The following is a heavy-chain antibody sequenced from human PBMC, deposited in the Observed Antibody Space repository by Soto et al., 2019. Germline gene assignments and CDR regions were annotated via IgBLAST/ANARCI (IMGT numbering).Heavy chain of an antibody. CDR1: GYSISSGYY. CDR3: ARYCGGECYSGDYFDY. J-gene: IGHJ4*02. V-gene: IGHV4-38-2*01. D-gene: IGHD2-21*01. CDR2: IYHSGST. Sequence: SETLSLTCAVSGYSISSGYYWGWIRQPPGKGLEWIGSIYHSGSTYYNPSLKSRVTISVDTSKNQFSLKLSSVTAADTAVYYCARYCGGECYSGDYFDYWGQGTLVTVSS.